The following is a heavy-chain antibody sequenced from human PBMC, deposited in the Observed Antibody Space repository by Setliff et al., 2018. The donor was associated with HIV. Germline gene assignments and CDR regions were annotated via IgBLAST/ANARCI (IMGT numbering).Heavy chain of an antibody. V-gene: IGHV4-59*04. CDR1: GGSISSHY. Sequence: KTSETLSLTCTVSGGSISSHYWSWIRQPPGKRLEWLGSIYSSGSPSYNPSLSSRLTISVDTSKNHVSLRLSSVTAADTGVYFCARGGYIAARFYFFDYWGQGTLVTVSS. D-gene: IGHD6-6*01. CDR3: ARGGYIAARFYFFDY. J-gene: IGHJ4*02. CDR2: IYSSGSP.